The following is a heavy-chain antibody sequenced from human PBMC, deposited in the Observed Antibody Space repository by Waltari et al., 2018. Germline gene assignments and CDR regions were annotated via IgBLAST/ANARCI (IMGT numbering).Heavy chain of an antibody. CDR1: GFSFSGSA. CDR2: IRGKANKYAT. Sequence: DVQLVESGGGLVQPGGSLKISCAGSGFSFSGSAFPWVRQAPGKGLEWVGRIRGKANKYATTHAASLEGRFIISRDDSKNTVYLQMNSLKREDTAVYYCNRQGTLSGTRADYWGQGTLVTVSS. D-gene: IGHD3-3*01. CDR3: NRQGTLSGTRADY. V-gene: IGHV3-73*02. J-gene: IGHJ4*02.